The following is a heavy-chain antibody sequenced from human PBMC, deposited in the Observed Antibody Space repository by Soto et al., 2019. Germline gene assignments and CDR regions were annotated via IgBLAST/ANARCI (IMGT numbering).Heavy chain of an antibody. CDR2: IYHSGST. CDR1: SGSIRSSNW. Sequence: PSETLSLTCAVSSGSIRSSNWWSWVRQPPGKGLEWIGEIYHSGSTNYNPSLKSRVTISVDKSKNQFSLKLSSVTAADTAVYYCASSGYSSSTLRANDAFDIWGQGTMVTVSS. V-gene: IGHV4-4*02. J-gene: IGHJ3*02. CDR3: ASSGYSSSTLRANDAFDI. D-gene: IGHD6-6*01.